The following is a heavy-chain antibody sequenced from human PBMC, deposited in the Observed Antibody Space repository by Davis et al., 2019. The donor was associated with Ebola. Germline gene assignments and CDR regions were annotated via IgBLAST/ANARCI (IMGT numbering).Heavy chain of an antibody. CDR1: GFTFSNYG. J-gene: IGHJ4*02. CDR2: ISYHGKNI. CDR3: AKIAGDSSGEDF. D-gene: IGHD6-19*01. Sequence: GGSLRLSCAASGFTFSNYGMHWVRQAPGKGLEWVAFISYHGKNIPYADSVWGRFTISRDNSKNTLYLQMNSLGVEDTAVYYCAKIAGDSSGEDFWGQGTLVTVSS. V-gene: IGHV3-30*18.